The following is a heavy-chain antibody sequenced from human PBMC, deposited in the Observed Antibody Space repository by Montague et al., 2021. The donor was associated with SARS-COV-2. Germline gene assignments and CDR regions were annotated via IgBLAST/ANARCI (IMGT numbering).Heavy chain of an antibody. CDR2: IYYSGST. D-gene: IGHD3-3*01. CDR3: ARQPTRGITIFGVVTDYVNDD. J-gene: IGHJ6*02. CDR1: GGSISSSSYY. Sequence: SETLSLTCTVAGGSISSSSYYWGWIRQPPGKGLEWIGYIYYSGSTYYNPSLKSRVTISVDTSKNQFSLKLSSVTAADTAVYYCARQPTRGITIFGVVTDYVNDDWGQGTTVTVSS. V-gene: IGHV4-39*01.